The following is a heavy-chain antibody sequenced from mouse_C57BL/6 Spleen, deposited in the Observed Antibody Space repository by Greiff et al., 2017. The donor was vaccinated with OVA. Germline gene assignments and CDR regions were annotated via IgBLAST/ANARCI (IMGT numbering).Heavy chain of an antibody. CDR1: GFTFSSYA. Sequence: EVKLVESGAGLVKPGGSLKLSCAASGFTFSSYAMSWVRQTPEKRLEWVAYISSGGDYIYYADTVKGRFTISRDNARNTLYLQMSSLKSEDTAMYYCTRESDYYGSSRWFAYWGQGTLVTVSA. V-gene: IGHV5-9-1*02. J-gene: IGHJ3*01. D-gene: IGHD1-1*01. CDR3: TRESDYYGSSRWFAY. CDR2: ISSGGDYI.